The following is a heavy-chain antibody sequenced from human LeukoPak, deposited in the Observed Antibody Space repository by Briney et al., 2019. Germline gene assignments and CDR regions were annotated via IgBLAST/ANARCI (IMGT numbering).Heavy chain of an antibody. Sequence: SETLSLTCTVSGGSISSYYWSWIRQPPGKGLEWIGYIYYSGSTNYNPSLKSRVTISVDTSKNQFSLKLSSVTSADTAVYYCARDRRGVGAAPFDYWGQGTLVTVSS. CDR2: IYYSGST. D-gene: IGHD1-26*01. CDR1: GGSISSYY. CDR3: ARDRRGVGAAPFDY. V-gene: IGHV4-59*01. J-gene: IGHJ4*02.